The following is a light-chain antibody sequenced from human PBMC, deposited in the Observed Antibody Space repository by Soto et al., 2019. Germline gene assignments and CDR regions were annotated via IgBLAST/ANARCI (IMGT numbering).Light chain of an antibody. CDR2: DAS. J-gene: IGKJ5*01. CDR3: QQRSNWPIT. V-gene: IGKV3-11*01. CDR1: QSVSSY. Sequence: EIVLTQSPATLSLSPGERATLSCRASQSVSSYLGWYQQKPGQAPRLLIYDASNRATGIPARFSGSGSGTDFTLTISSPEPEDFAVYYCQQRSNWPITFGQGTRLEIK.